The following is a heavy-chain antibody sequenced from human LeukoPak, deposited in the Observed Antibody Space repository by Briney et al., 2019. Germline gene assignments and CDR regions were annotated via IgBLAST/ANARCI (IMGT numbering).Heavy chain of an antibody. CDR1: GFTFGAYW. J-gene: IGHJ4*02. D-gene: IGHD3-10*01. V-gene: IGHV3-7*05. CDR3: GEGRKGAWFPNY. CDR2: LNQDGSEK. Sequence: GGALRLSCAASGFTFGAYWMTWVRHAPEKGLEWVANLNQDGSEKYYVDSVKGRFTISRDNAKNSLYLQMNGLRAEDTAVYYCGEGRKGAWFPNYWGQGTLVTVSS.